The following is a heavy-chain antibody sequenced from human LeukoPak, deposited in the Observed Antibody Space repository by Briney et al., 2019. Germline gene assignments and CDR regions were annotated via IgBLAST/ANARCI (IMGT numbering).Heavy chain of an antibody. CDR2: ISYDGSNK. Sequence: PGRSLRLSCAASGVTFSGDGMQAGCETPGKGLWWGAVISYDGSNKYYADSVKGRFTISRDNSKNTLYLQMNSLRAEDTAVYYCARDQTAAGTRWFDPWGQGTLVTVSS. CDR1: GVTFSGDG. CDR3: ARDQTAAGTRWFDP. V-gene: IGHV3-30*03. J-gene: IGHJ5*02. D-gene: IGHD6-13*01.